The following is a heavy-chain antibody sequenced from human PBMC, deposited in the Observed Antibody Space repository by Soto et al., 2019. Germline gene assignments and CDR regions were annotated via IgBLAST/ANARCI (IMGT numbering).Heavy chain of an antibody. CDR3: ARDEAAQYYFDY. V-gene: IGHV3-74*01. D-gene: IGHD6-13*01. J-gene: IGHJ4*02. Sequence: EVQLVESGGGLVQPGGSLRLSCAASGFTFSSYWMHWVRQAPGKGLVWVSRINSDGSSTSYADSVKGRFTISRDNAKNALYLQMNSLRAEDTAVYYCARDEAAQYYFDYWGQGTLVTVSS. CDR1: GFTFSSYW. CDR2: INSDGSST.